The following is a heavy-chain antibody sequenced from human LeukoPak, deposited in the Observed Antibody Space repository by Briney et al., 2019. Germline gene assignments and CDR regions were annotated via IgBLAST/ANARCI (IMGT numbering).Heavy chain of an antibody. D-gene: IGHD3-3*01. J-gene: IGHJ3*02. CDR2: ISWNSETT. V-gene: IGHV3-9*01. CDR1: GFTFADYA. CDR3: ARSLSAYDFWSGYLDAFDI. Sequence: PGGSLRLSCAASGFTFADYAMHWVRQVPGKGLEWVSYISWNSETTGYAGSVKGRVTISRDNAKNSLYLQMNSLRPEDTALYYCARSLSAYDFWSGYLDAFDIWGQGTMVTVSS.